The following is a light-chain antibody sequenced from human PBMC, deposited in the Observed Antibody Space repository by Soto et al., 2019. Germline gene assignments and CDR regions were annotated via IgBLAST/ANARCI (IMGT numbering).Light chain of an antibody. J-gene: IGLJ1*01. CDR3: SSYAGINNLV. Sequence: QSALAQPPSASGSLGQSVTISCTGTSSDVGGYNYVSWYQQHPGKAPKLMIYAVSKRSSEVPDRFSGSKSGNTASLTVSGLQAEDEADYYCSSYAGINNLVFGTGTKVTAL. V-gene: IGLV2-8*01. CDR2: AVS. CDR1: SSDVGGYNY.